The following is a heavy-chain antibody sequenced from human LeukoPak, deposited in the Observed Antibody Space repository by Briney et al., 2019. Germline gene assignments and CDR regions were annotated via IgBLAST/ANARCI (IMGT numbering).Heavy chain of an antibody. V-gene: IGHV3-74*01. CDR1: GFTFTSYW. CDR3: ARGRYYGMHV. Sequence: GGCLRLSCAASGFTFTSYWMHWVRQAPGKGVVWVSRVNSDGSSTTYADSVKGRFTISRDNAKNTLYLQMNSLRAEDTAVYYCARGRYYGMHVWGQGTTVTVSS. CDR2: VNSDGSST. J-gene: IGHJ6*02.